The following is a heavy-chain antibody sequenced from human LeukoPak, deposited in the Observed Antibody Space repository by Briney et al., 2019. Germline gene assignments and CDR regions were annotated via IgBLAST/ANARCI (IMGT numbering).Heavy chain of an antibody. V-gene: IGHV4-39*01. CDR3: SRQRGYHYDSTTNRFSDL. CDR1: GGSISSSSYY. D-gene: IGHD3-22*01. J-gene: IGHJ5*02. CDR2: IYYSGIT. Sequence: SETLSLTCTVSGGSISSSSYYWGWIRQPPGKGLEWIGSIYYSGITYYNPSLKSRVTISVDTSKNQFSLKLNSVTAAYTAVYYCSRQRGYHYDSTTNRFSDLWGQGTQVTVSS.